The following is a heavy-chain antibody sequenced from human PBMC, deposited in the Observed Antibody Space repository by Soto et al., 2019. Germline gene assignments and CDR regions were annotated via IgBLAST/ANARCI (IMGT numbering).Heavy chain of an antibody. CDR2: INPKSGGT. D-gene: IGHD1-26*01. J-gene: IGHJ4*02. Sequence: ASVKVSCKASGYRFIGYVMHWERRAPGQGLEWMGWINPKSGGTKIAQKFQGRTTMTRDTSINTVFMELSRLTSDDTAVYFCAREYNRTYQGWTVYWGRGTLVTVSS. CDR1: GYRFIGYV. V-gene: IGHV1-2*02. CDR3: AREYNRTYQGWTVY.